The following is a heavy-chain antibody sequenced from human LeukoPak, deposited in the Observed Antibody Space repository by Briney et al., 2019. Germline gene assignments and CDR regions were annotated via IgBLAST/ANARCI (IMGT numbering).Heavy chain of an antibody. J-gene: IGHJ4*02. CDR2: INPNSGGT. Sequence: ASVKVSCKASGYTFTGYYMHWVRQAPGQGLEWMGWINPNSGGTNYAQKFQGRVTMTRDTSISTAYMELSRLRSDDTAVYYCAREVDVDHDHYFDYWGQGTLVSVSS. V-gene: IGHV1-2*02. CDR3: AREVDVDHDHYFDY. D-gene: IGHD1-14*01. CDR1: GYTFTGYY.